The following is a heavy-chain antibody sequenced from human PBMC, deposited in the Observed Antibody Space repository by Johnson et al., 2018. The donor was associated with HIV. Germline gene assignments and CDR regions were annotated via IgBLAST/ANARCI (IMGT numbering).Heavy chain of an antibody. J-gene: IGHJ3*02. CDR3: ASGQNAFDI. CDR2: IKQDGSNK. Sequence: VKLVESGGGLVQPGGSLRLSCAASGFTFSSYWMSWVRQAPGKGLEWVANIKQDGSNKYYADSVKGRFTISRDNSKNTLYLQMNSLRAEDTAVYYCASGQNAFDIWGQGTMVTVSS. CDR1: GFTFSSYW. V-gene: IGHV3-7*01.